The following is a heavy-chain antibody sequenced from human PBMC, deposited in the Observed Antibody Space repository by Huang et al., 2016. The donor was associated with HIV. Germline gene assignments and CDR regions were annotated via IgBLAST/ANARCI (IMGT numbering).Heavy chain of an antibody. CDR1: EFSFSAST. CDR2: IRSRALTYAT. D-gene: IGHD2-2*01. Sequence: EVQLVESGGGLVQPGGSLKLSCAASEFSFSASTIHGVRQASGKGREGVGHIRSRALTYATAYAASVKGRFTISRDDSETTAFLQMSSLKTEDTAVYYCIRPSRGQLLSAGYKDVWGKGTTVTVSS. V-gene: IGHV3-73*01. CDR3: IRPSRGQLLSAGYKDV. J-gene: IGHJ6*03.